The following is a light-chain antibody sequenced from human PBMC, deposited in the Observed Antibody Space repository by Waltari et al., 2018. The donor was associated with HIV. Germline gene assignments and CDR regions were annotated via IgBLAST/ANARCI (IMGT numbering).Light chain of an antibody. V-gene: IGKV2-28*01. J-gene: IGKJ4*01. CDR3: MQSLQTPLT. CDR2: LGS. Sequence: DIVLTQSPLSLHVTPGEPASISCKSSQSLLHSSGCNYLDWYLQKPGQAPQLLIYLGSNRAFGVPERFSVSGSGTDFTLEISKVEAEDVGVYFCMQSLQTPLTFGGGTKLEIK. CDR1: QSLLHSSGCNY.